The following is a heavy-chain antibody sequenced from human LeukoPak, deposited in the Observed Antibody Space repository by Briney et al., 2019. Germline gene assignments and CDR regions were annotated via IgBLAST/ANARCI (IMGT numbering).Heavy chain of an antibody. D-gene: IGHD4-11*01. Sequence: GGSLRLSCAASGFTISSDYMSWVRQAPGKGLMWVSTISGSGSSTYYADSVKGRFTISRDNSKNTLFLQVNSLRAEDTAIYYCAKDPMTTAAGWYFDLWGRGTLVTVSS. J-gene: IGHJ2*01. V-gene: IGHV3-23*01. CDR3: AKDPMTTAAGWYFDL. CDR1: GFTISSDY. CDR2: ISGSGSST.